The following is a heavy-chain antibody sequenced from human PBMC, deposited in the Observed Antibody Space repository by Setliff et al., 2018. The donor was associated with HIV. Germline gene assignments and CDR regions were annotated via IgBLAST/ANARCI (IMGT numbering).Heavy chain of an antibody. CDR1: GGSMSSYY. V-gene: IGHV4-59*01. D-gene: IGHD3-10*01. J-gene: IGHJ4*02. CDR3: ARNRVPSSL. Sequence: SETLSLTCTVSGGSMSSYYWSWIRQPPGKGLEWIGSIYYTGSTDYNPSLMSRVTTSLDTPKNQFSLKLNSVIAADTAVYYCARNRVPSSLWGQGTLVTV. CDR2: IYYTGST.